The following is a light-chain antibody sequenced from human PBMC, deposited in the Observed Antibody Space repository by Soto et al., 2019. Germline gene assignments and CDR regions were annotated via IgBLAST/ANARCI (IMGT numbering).Light chain of an antibody. V-gene: IGLV1-47*01. J-gene: IGLJ1*01. CDR3: ASWDDSLSGYV. CDR1: SPSIGTNY. CDR2: KNN. Sequence: QSLLTQPPPTSGAPRPRVTISFSGSSPSIGTNYVYWYQQLPGTAPKLLIYKNNQRPSGVPDRFSGSKSGTSASLAISGLRSEDEADYHCASWDDSLSGYVFGTGTKVTVL.